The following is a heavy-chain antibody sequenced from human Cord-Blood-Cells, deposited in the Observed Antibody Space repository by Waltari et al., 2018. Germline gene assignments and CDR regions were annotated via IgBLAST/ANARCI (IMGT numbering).Heavy chain of an antibody. Sequence: QVQLQQWGAGLLKPSETLSLTCAVYGGSFSGDYWSWIRQPPGKGLEWIGEINHSGSTNYNPSLKSRVTISVDTSKNQFSLKLSSVTAADTAVYYCARGTNWYFDLWGRGTLVTVSS. V-gene: IGHV4-34*01. J-gene: IGHJ2*01. CDR2: INHSGST. CDR3: ARGTNWYFDL. CDR1: GGSFSGDY.